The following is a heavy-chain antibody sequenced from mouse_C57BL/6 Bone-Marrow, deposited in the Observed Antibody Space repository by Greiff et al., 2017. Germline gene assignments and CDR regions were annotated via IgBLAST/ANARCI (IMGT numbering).Heavy chain of an antibody. Sequence: QVQLQQSGAELVKPGASVKLSCKASGYTFTEYTIHWVKQRSGQGLEWIGWFYPGSGSIKYNEKFKDKATLTADKSSSTVYMELSRLTSEDSAVYFCARHGGDGYSYYYYAMDDWGQGTSVTVSS. V-gene: IGHV1-62-2*01. CDR3: ARHGGDGYSYYYYAMDD. D-gene: IGHD2-3*01. J-gene: IGHJ4*01. CDR1: GYTFTEYT. CDR2: FYPGSGSI.